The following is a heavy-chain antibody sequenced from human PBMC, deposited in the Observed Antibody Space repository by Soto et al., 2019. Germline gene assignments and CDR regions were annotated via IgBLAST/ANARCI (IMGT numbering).Heavy chain of an antibody. CDR1: GYTFTSYA. CDR3: ARGILATITPDY. Sequence: QVQLVQSGAEVKKPGASVKVSCKASGYTFTSYAMHWVRQAPGQRLEWMGWINAGNGNTKYSQKFQGRVTITRETSARTAYMELRSLRSEDTAVYYCARGILATITPDYWGQGTLVTVSS. J-gene: IGHJ4*02. V-gene: IGHV1-3*01. D-gene: IGHD5-12*01. CDR2: INAGNGNT.